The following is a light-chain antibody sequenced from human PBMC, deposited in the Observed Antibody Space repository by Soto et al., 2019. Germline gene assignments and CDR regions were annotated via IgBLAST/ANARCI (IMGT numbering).Light chain of an antibody. CDR1: QSLSSSY. J-gene: IGKJ1*01. Sequence: EIVLTQSPGTLSLSPGERATLSCRASQSLSSSYLAWYQQKPGQAPRLLIYGASSRATGIPDSFSGSGSGTDFTLTISRLEPEDFAVYYCQQYGSSPPTFGQGTKVEIK. V-gene: IGKV3-20*01. CDR3: QQYGSSPPT. CDR2: GAS.